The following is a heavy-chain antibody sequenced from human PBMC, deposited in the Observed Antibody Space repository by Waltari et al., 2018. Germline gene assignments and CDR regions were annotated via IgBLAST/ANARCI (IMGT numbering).Heavy chain of an antibody. V-gene: IGHV1-69*15. D-gene: IGHD5-18*01. CDR2: IIPILGTA. CDR3: ARAQTAMVLDFDY. Sequence: QVQLVQSGAEVKKPGSSVTVSCKASAGTFRSYATGWVRQAPGQGLEWMGRIIPILGTANYAHEFQGRVTIPADESTSTAYMELSSLRSEDTAVYYCARAQTAMVLDFDYWGQGTLVTVSS. CDR1: AGTFRSYA. J-gene: IGHJ4*02.